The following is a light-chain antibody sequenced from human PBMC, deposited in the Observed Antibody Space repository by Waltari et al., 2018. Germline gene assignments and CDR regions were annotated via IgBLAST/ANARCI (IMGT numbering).Light chain of an antibody. CDR2: RDE. V-gene: IGLV1-47*01. J-gene: IGLJ3*02. CDR3: AAWDDSLSALV. CDR1: SSNIGSNY. Sequence: QSVLTQAPSASGTPGQRITISCSGGSSNIGSNYVSWYQHLPGAAPKLLIGRDEPLPSGVPDRISGSKSGTSASLAISGLRSEDEADYYCAAWDDSLSALVFGGGTKLTVL.